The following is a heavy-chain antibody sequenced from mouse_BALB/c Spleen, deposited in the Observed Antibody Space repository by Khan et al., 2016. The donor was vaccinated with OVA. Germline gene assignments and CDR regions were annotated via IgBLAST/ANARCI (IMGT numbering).Heavy chain of an antibody. V-gene: IGHV2-9*02. J-gene: IGHJ3*01. Sequence: QMQLEESGPGLVAPSQSLSITCTVSGFSLTSYGVHWVRHPPGKGPEWLGIIWAGGSTNYNSALMSRLSISKDNSKSQVFLKMNSLQSDDTAMYYCARDTTASPYWGQGALVTVSA. D-gene: IGHD1-2*01. CDR2: IWAGGST. CDR3: ARDTTASPY. CDR1: GFSLTSYG.